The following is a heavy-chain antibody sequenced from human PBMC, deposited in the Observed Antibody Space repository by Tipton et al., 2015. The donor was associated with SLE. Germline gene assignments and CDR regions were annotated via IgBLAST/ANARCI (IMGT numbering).Heavy chain of an antibody. D-gene: IGHD1-14*01. J-gene: IGHJ3*02. CDR1: GHTFTTHG. CDR2: IWYDGSNK. Sequence: QLVQSGAEVKKPGASVKVSCKASGHTFTTHGISWVRQAPGQGLEWMGVIWYDGSNKYYADSVKGRFTISRDNSKNTLYLQMNSLRAEDTAVYYCAKEGVAGGAFDIWGQGTMVTVSS. CDR3: AKEGVAGGAFDI. V-gene: IGHV3-30*02.